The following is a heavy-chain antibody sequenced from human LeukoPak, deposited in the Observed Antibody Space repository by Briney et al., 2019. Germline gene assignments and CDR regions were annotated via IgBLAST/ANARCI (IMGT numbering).Heavy chain of an antibody. CDR2: IYHSGAT. D-gene: IGHD2-15*01. CDR3: ARDPVHHCSGGSCYERVDY. CDR1: GASISSGGYS. Sequence: PSETLSLTCAASGASISSGGYSWSWIRQPPGKGLEWIGYIYHSGATYYTPSLKSRVTISVDKSKNQFSLKLSSVTAADTAVYYCARDPVHHCSGGSCYERVDYWGQGTLVTVSS. V-gene: IGHV4-30-2*01. J-gene: IGHJ4*02.